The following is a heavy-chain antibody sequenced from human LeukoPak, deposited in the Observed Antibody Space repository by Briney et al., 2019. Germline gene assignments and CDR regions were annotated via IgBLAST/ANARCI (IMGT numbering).Heavy chain of an antibody. D-gene: IGHD2-2*01. Sequence: GGSLRLSCAASGFTFSSYSMNWVRQAPGKGLEWVSSISSSSSYIYYADSVKGRFTISRDNAKNSLYLQMNSLRAEDTAVYYCARVPVGYCSSTSCYEVYYYYYMDVWGKGTTVTVSS. CDR2: ISSSSSYI. CDR1: GFTFSSYS. V-gene: IGHV3-21*01. J-gene: IGHJ6*03. CDR3: ARVPVGYCSSTSCYEVYYYYYMDV.